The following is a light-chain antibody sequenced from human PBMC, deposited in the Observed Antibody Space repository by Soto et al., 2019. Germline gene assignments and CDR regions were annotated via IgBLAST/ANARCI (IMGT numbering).Light chain of an antibody. CDR2: GAS. J-gene: IGKJ4*02. V-gene: IGKV3-15*01. CDR3: QQYNNWLWA. Sequence: EIVMTQSPATLSVSPGERATLSCRASQSVSSNLAWYQQKPGQAPRLLIYGASTRATGIPARFSGSGSGTEFTLTISSLQSEDFAVYYCQQYNNWLWAFGGGTKVDI. CDR1: QSVSSN.